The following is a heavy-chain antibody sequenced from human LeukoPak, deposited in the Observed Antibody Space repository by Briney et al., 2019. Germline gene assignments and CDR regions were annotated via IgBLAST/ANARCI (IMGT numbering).Heavy chain of an antibody. CDR3: ARVLEQWLSPFDY. CDR2: ITSSGSTI. Sequence: GGSLRLSCAASGFTFSDYYMSWIRQAPGKGLEWVSYITSSGSTIYYADSVKGRFTISRDNAKNSLYLQMNSLRAEDTAVYYCARVLEQWLSPFDYWGQGTLVTVSS. CDR1: GFTFSDYY. J-gene: IGHJ4*02. V-gene: IGHV3-11*01. D-gene: IGHD6-19*01.